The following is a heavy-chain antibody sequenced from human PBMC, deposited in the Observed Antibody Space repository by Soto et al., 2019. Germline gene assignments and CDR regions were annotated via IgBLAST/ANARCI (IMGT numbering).Heavy chain of an antibody. Sequence: PSETLSLTCTVSGGSISSSSYYWGWICQPPGKGLEWIGSIYYSGSTYYNPSLKSRVTISVDTSKNQFSLKLSSVTAADTAVYYCASGIYDSPFDYWGQGTLVTVSS. CDR1: GGSISSSSYY. V-gene: IGHV4-39*01. CDR3: ASGIYDSPFDY. CDR2: IYYSGST. D-gene: IGHD3-3*01. J-gene: IGHJ4*02.